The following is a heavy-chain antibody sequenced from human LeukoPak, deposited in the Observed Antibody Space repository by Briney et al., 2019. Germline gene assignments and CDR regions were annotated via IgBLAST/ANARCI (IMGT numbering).Heavy chain of an antibody. CDR3: ARDKLIERGLWFGEWTYFDY. Sequence: GGSLRLSCAASGFTFSSYWMSWVRQAPGKGLEWVANIKQDGSEKYYVDSVKGRFTIPRDSAKNSLYLQMNSLRAEDTAVYYCARDKLIERGLWFGEWTYFDYWGQGTLVTVSS. CDR2: IKQDGSEK. J-gene: IGHJ4*02. D-gene: IGHD3-10*01. V-gene: IGHV3-7*01. CDR1: GFTFSSYW.